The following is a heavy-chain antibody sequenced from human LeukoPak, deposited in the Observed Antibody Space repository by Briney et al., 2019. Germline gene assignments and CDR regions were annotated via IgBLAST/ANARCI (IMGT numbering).Heavy chain of an antibody. CDR2: IIPIFGTP. CDR3: AREKTAGFSLFDA. V-gene: IGHV1-69*05. D-gene: IGHD2-21*02. J-gene: IGHJ4*02. Sequence: SVKVSCKASGGTFSSGNAISWVRQAPGQGLEWMGTIIPIFGTPNYAPKFQGRATISTDKSTSTAYMEVSSLRSEDTAIYYCAREKTAGFSLFDAWGQGTLVTVSS. CDR1: GGTFSSGNA.